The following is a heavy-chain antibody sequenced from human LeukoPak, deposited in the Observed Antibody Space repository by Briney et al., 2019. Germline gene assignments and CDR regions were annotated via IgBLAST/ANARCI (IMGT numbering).Heavy chain of an antibody. CDR2: IKSKTDGGTT. CDR1: GFTFSNAW. J-gene: IGHJ4*02. CDR3: TTGERAYYYDCSGFDY. Sequence: GGSLRLSCAASGFTFSNAWMRWVRQAPGKGLEWVGRIKSKTDGGTTDYAAPVQGRFTISRDDSKNTLYLQMNSLKTEDTAVYYCTTGERAYYYDCSGFDYWGQGTLVTVSS. V-gene: IGHV3-15*01. D-gene: IGHD3-22*01.